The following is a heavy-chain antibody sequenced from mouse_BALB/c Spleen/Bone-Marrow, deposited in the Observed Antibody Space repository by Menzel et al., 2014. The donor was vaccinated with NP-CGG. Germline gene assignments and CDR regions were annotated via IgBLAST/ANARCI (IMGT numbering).Heavy chain of an antibody. V-gene: IGHV1-84*02. D-gene: IGHD1-1*01. Sequence: VQLVESGPELVKPGASVKISCKASGYTFTDYYINWVKQKPGLGLEWIGWIYPGSGNTKFNERFKGKATLTVDTSSSTAYMQLSSLTSEDTAVYFCARILCWYFDVWGAGTTVTVSS. J-gene: IGHJ1*01. CDR1: GYTFTDYY. CDR2: IYPGSGNT. CDR3: ARILCWYFDV.